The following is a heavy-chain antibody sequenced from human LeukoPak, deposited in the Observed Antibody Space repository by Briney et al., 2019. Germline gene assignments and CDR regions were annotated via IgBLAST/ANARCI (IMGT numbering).Heavy chain of an antibody. J-gene: IGHJ6*03. D-gene: IGHD2-8*01. CDR3: ATGCTNGVCLQLGYYMDV. V-gene: IGHV3-30*02. CDR2: IQSDGNNK. CDR1: GFTFSSYG. Sequence: GGSLRLSCAASGFTFSSYGMHWVRQAPGKGLQWLAFIQSDGNNKYYADSVKGRFTISRDNSKNILYLQMNSLRAEDTAVYYCATGCTNGVCLQLGYYMDVWGKGTTVTVSS.